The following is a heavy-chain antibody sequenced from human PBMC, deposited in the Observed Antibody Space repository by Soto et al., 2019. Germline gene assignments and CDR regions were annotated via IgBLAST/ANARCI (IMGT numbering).Heavy chain of an antibody. CDR3: AATTHYDIWSGYFSGVAFDI. D-gene: IGHD3-3*01. J-gene: IGHJ3*02. CDR1: GFADSVSP. V-gene: IGHV1-58*01. Sequence: NLACKASGFADSVSPGRRRLNDSRQPLEWIGYIVVGNGNINFAQRFQERVTFSSDKSRGTAYMELRSLRSEDTAVYYCAATTHYDIWSGYFSGVAFDIWGQGTKVTVSS. CDR2: IVVGNGNI.